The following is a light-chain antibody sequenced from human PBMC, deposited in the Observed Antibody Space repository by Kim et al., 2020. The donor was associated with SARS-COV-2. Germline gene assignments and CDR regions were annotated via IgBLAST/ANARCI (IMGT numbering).Light chain of an antibody. V-gene: IGLV3-19*01. Sequence: SSELTQDPAVSVALGQTVRITCQGDSLRSYYATWYHQKPRQAPVLVIYGRNNRPSGIPDRFSGSASGNTASLTISGAQAEDESDYYCQSRDSSGNVVFGGGTQLTVL. CDR1: SLRSYY. CDR3: QSRDSSGNVV. J-gene: IGLJ2*01. CDR2: GRN.